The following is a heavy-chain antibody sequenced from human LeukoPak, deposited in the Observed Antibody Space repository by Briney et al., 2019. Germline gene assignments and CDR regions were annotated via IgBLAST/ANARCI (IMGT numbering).Heavy chain of an antibody. CDR2: ISSSGSTI. V-gene: IGHV3-48*03. CDR1: GFTFSSYE. CDR3: ARGWEANVEMATIEPYGMDV. D-gene: IGHD5-24*01. J-gene: IGHJ6*02. Sequence: GGSLRLSCAASGFTFSSYEMNWVRQAPGKGLEWVSYISSSGSTIYYADSVKGRFTISRDNAKNSLYLQMNSLRAEDTAVYYCARGWEANVEMATIEPYGMDVWGQGTTVTVS.